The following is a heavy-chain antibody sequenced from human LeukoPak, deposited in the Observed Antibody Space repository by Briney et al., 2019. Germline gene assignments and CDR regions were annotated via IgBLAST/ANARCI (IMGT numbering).Heavy chain of an antibody. D-gene: IGHD2/OR15-2a*01. V-gene: IGHV3-7*01. CDR2: IKEDGREK. Sequence: GGSLRLSCAASGFTYSTYWMSWVRQAPGKGLEWVANIKEDGREKYYVDSVKGRFTISRDSAQSLLYLQMNSLRAEDTAVYYCARDFLYGDTRDYWGQGTLVTVSS. CDR1: GFTYSTYW. J-gene: IGHJ4*02. CDR3: ARDFLYGDTRDY.